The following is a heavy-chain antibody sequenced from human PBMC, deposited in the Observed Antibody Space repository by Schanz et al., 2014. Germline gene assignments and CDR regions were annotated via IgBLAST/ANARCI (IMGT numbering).Heavy chain of an antibody. CDR2: ISGSGGST. V-gene: IGHV3-23*04. CDR1: GFTFSIYA. J-gene: IGHJ4*02. CDR3: ARSRSGFYFDY. Sequence: EVQLVESGGGLVQPGGSLRLSCSASGFTFSIYAMHWVRQAPGKGLEWVSAISGSGGSTYYADSVKGRFTISRDNSKNTLYLQMDSLRAEDTAVYYCARSRSGFYFDYWGQGTLVTVSS. D-gene: IGHD1-26*01.